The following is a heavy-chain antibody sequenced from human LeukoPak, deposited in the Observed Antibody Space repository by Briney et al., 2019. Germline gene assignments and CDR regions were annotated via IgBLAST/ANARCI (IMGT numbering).Heavy chain of an antibody. CDR1: GYSFGDYP. D-gene: IGHD3-10*01. V-gene: IGHV1-2*06. Sequence: GASVKVSCKASGYSFGDYPIHWVRQAPGQGLEWMGRINSNSGGTSYAQNFQGRVTMTRDTSITTAYMEVSGLTSDDTAVYYCARGGSGSGYLYYFDSWGQGTLVSVSS. J-gene: IGHJ4*02. CDR3: ARGGSGSGYLYYFDS. CDR2: INSNSGGT.